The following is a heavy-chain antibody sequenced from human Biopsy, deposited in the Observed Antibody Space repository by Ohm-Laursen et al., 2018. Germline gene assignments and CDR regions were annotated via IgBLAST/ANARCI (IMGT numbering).Heavy chain of an antibody. CDR2: ITSRSGYK. J-gene: IGHJ6*02. CDR1: GFTFSDYS. V-gene: IGHV3-21*01. D-gene: IGHD3-10*01. Sequence: SLRLSCTASGFTFSDYSMNWVRRVPGKGLEWVSSITSRSGYKYYADSVKGRFTISRDNAKNSLYLQMNSLRAEDTAVYFCASLGLVWFGELLSVPFGMDVWGQGTTVTVSS. CDR3: ASLGLVWFGELLSVPFGMDV.